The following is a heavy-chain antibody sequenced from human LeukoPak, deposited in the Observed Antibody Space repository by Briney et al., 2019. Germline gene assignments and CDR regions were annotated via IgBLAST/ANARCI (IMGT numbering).Heavy chain of an antibody. CDR1: GYTFTGCY. D-gene: IGHD3-22*01. CDR3: ARGQYYRDITFPLHY. V-gene: IGHV1-2*02. Sequence: ASVKVSCKASGYTFTGCYMHWVRQAPGQGLEWMGWINPNSGGTNYAQKFQGRVTMTRDTSISTASMELSWLRSDDTAVYYCARGQYYRDITFPLHYWGQGTLVTVSS. J-gene: IGHJ4*02. CDR2: INPNSGGT.